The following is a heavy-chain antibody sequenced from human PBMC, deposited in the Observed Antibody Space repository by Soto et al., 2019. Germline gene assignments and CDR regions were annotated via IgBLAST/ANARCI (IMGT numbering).Heavy chain of an antibody. CDR1: GGSISSSNW. D-gene: IGHD4-4*01. Sequence: SEALSLTCAVSGGSISSSNWWSWVRQPPGKGLEWIGEIYHSGSTNYNPSLKSRVTISVDKSENQFSLKLSSVPAADTAVYYCARAMTTVTQRFDPWGQGTLVTVSS. V-gene: IGHV4-4*02. J-gene: IGHJ5*02. CDR3: ARAMTTVTQRFDP. CDR2: IYHSGST.